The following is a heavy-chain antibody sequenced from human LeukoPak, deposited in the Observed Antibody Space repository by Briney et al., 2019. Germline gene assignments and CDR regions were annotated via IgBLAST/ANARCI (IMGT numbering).Heavy chain of an antibody. J-gene: IGHJ4*02. CDR3: TKRVKYGGTWDHFAD. CDR1: GFTFDNYR. V-gene: IGHV3-23*01. D-gene: IGHD1-26*01. Sequence: GSLRLSCAASGFTFDNYRMSWVRQAPGKGLEWVSTVNADGGNTYYADSVKGRFTISRDNSKSTLILQMNSLRVEDTALYYCTKRVKYGGTWDHFADWGQGTLVTVSS. CDR2: VNADGGNT.